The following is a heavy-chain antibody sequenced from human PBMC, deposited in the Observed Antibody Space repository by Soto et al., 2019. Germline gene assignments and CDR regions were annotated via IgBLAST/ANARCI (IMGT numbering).Heavy chain of an antibody. D-gene: IGHD2-2*01. Sequence: EGQLLESGGGLVQPGGSLRLSCAASGFTFSSSAMSWVRQAPGKGLEWVSAISGSGTSTYYADSVKGRFTISRDISTTTLYLQMNSLRAEDTAVYYCVKRGDSTSWYWFDPWGQGTLVTVSS. J-gene: IGHJ5*02. CDR1: GFTFSSSA. V-gene: IGHV3-23*01. CDR3: VKRGDSTSWYWFDP. CDR2: ISGSGTST.